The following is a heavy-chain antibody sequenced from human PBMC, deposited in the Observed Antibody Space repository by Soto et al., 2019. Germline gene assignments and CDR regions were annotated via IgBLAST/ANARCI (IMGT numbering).Heavy chain of an antibody. V-gene: IGHV3-48*02. D-gene: IGHD6-13*01. J-gene: IGHJ4*02. CDR3: ARDRKGIEAAGPSDY. Sequence: PGGSLRLSCAASGFTFSSYSMNWVRQAPGKGLEWVSSIIISISTLYYADSLKGRFTISRDIAKNSLYLKMNSLRDEDTVVYYGARDRKGIEAAGPSDYGGQGTLVTVSS. CDR1: GFTFSSYS. CDR2: IIISISTL.